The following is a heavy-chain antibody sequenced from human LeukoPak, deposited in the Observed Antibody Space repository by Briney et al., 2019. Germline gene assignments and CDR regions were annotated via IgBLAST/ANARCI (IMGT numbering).Heavy chain of an antibody. D-gene: IGHD3-10*01. CDR3: ARDPDFDGSGSS. CDR2: INPNSGGR. CDR1: GYTFTGYY. V-gene: IGHV1-2*02. J-gene: IGHJ5*02. Sequence: ASVKVSCKASGYTFTGYYMHWVRQAPGQGLEWMGWINPNSGGRNYAQKFQGRVTMTRDTSSSTAYMELSRLRSNDTAAYYCARDPDFDGSGSSWGQGTLVTVSS.